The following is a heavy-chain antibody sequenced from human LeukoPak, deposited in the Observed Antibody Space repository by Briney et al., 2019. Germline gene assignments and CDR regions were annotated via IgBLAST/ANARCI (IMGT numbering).Heavy chain of an antibody. Sequence: GASVKVSCKASGYTFTSYDINWVRQATGQGLEWMGWISGYNGNTNYAQKLQGRVTMTTDTSTSTANMELRSLRSDDTAVYYCARTTHRAGDAFDIWGQGTMVTVSS. D-gene: IGHD4-11*01. CDR2: ISGYNGNT. CDR3: ARTTHRAGDAFDI. V-gene: IGHV1-18*01. J-gene: IGHJ3*02. CDR1: GYTFTSYD.